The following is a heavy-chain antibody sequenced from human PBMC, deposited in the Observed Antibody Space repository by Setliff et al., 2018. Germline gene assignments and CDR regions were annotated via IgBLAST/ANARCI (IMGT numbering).Heavy chain of an antibody. D-gene: IGHD6-13*01. CDR3: VKEGIAATGTAFDI. J-gene: IGHJ3*02. CDR1: GFGFRSFG. CDR2: ISFDGSDQ. Sequence: GGSLRLSCVASGFGFRSFGMYWVRQAPGKGLEWVAAISFDGSDQYHADSVKGRFTISRDNSKNTLYLQLNSLRPEDTAVYYCVKEGIAATGTAFDIWGQGTMVTVSS. V-gene: IGHV3-30*18.